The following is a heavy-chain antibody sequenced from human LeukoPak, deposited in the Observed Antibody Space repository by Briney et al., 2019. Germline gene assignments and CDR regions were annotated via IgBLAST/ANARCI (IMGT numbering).Heavy chain of an antibody. J-gene: IGHJ5*02. V-gene: IGHV1-69*13. D-gene: IGHD2-2*01. CDR2: IIPIFSTA. CDR3: ARLFTPRYCSTTSCYWKGWFDP. CDR1: GGTFSSYA. Sequence: ASVKVSCKASGGTFSSYAISWVRQAPGQGLEWMGGIIPIFSTANYAQKFQGRVTITADEFTSTAYMELSSLRSEDTAVYYCARLFTPRYCSTTSCYWKGWFDPWGQGTLVTVSS.